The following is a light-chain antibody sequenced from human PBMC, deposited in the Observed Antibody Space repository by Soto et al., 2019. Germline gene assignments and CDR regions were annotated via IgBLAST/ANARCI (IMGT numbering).Light chain of an antibody. J-gene: IGKJ2*01. CDR1: QDVRSD. V-gene: IGKV1-17*01. CDR3: LQHDSFPYT. Sequence: DIQMTPSPSSLSASVGHTVTITSRASQDVRSDLGWYQHKPGKAPKRLIYAASRLQGGVPSRFSGSGSGTEFTLTIGSLQPEDSATYYCLQHDSFPYTFGQGTRVEI. CDR2: AAS.